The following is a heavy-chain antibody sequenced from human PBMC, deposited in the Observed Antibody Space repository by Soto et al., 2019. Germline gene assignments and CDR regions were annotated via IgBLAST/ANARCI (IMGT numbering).Heavy chain of an antibody. D-gene: IGHD6-13*01. CDR3: EREPSAGNGNDAFAM. Sequence: SETLSLTCTVSGGSISSYYRSWIRQPPGKGLERIGYIYYSGSTNYNPSLKSRVTISVDTSKNQFSLKMSSVTAADTSVYYCEREPSAGNGNDAFAMWGQGTMVT. J-gene: IGHJ3*02. CDR2: IYYSGST. V-gene: IGHV4-59*01. CDR1: GGSISSYY.